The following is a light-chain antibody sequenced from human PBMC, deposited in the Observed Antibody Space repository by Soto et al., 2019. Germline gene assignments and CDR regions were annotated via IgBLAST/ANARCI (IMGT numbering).Light chain of an antibody. CDR2: TNS. CDR1: SSNIGAGYD. J-gene: IGLJ3*02. V-gene: IGLV1-40*01. CDR3: QFYDSSLSALV. Sequence: QSALTQPPSVSGAPGQGVTISCAGTSSNIGAGYDVHWYQQVPGTAPKLLIYTNSNRPSGVPDRFSGSKSGTSASLAITGLQAADEADYYCQFYDSSLSALVFGGGTKLTVL.